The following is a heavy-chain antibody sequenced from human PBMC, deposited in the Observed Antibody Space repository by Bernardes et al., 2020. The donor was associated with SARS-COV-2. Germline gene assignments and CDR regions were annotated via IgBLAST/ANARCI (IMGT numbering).Heavy chain of an antibody. CDR2: IYYSGST. D-gene: IGHD2-21*01. J-gene: IGHJ6*02. CDR3: AREGGDNGYYYYGMDV. CDR1: GGSISSYY. V-gene: IGHV4-59*01. Sequence: SETLSLTCTVSGGSISSYYWSWIRQPPGKGLEWIGYIYYSGSTNYNPSLKSRVTISVDTSKNQFSLKLSSVTAADTAVYYCAREGGDNGYYYYGMDVWGQGTTVTVSS.